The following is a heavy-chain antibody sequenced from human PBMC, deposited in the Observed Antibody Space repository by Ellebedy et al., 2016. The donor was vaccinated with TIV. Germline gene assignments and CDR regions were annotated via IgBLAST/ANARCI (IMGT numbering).Heavy chain of an antibody. J-gene: IGHJ3*02. Sequence: AASVKVSCKGSGGTYSIYVISWVRQAPGQGLEWMGGIIPIFGTANYAQKFQGRVTMTADESTSTAYMELSSLRSEDTAVYYCARSTYNYYDSSNYEAFDIWGQGTMVTVSS. CDR3: ARSTYNYYDSSNYEAFDI. CDR2: IIPIFGTA. V-gene: IGHV1-69*13. CDR1: GGTYSIYV. D-gene: IGHD3-22*01.